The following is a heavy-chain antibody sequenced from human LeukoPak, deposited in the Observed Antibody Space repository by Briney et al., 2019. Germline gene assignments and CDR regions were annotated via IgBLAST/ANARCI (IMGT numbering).Heavy chain of an antibody. Sequence: PGGSLRLSCAASGFTFSSYGMHWVRQAPGKGLEWVAFIRYDGSNKYYADSVKGRFTISRDNSKNTLYLQMNSLRAEDTAVYYCARERRITMVRGAPGYWGQGTLVTVSS. V-gene: IGHV3-30*02. CDR1: GFTFSSYG. CDR3: ARERRITMVRGAPGY. D-gene: IGHD3-10*01. CDR2: IRYDGSNK. J-gene: IGHJ4*02.